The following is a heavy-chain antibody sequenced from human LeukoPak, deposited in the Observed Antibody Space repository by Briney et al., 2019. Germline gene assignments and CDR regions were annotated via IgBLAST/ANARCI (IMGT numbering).Heavy chain of an antibody. D-gene: IGHD3-3*01. CDR2: FDPEDGET. V-gene: IGHV1-24*01. CDR3: ARDISPVAFLEWPGYGMDV. Sequence: ASVKVSCKVSGYTLTELSMHWVRQAPGKGLEWMGGFDPEDGETIYAQKFQGRVTMTEDTSTDTAYMELSSLRSEDTAVYYCARDISPVAFLEWPGYGMDVWGQGTTVTVSS. CDR1: GYTLTELS. J-gene: IGHJ6*02.